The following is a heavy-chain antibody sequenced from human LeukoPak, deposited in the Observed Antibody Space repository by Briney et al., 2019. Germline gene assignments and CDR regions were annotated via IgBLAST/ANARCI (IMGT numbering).Heavy chain of an antibody. CDR1: GYTFTSYY. Sequence: GASVTVPCKASGYTFTSYYIDWVRLAPGQGLERMGVINPSGGSTRYAQKFQGRVTMTGDPSTRTVYMELSSLTSDDTAVYYCARGTTNADCGQGSPVTVSS. CDR3: ARGTTNAD. V-gene: IGHV1-46*01. D-gene: IGHD1-1*01. J-gene: IGHJ6*01. CDR2: INPSGGST.